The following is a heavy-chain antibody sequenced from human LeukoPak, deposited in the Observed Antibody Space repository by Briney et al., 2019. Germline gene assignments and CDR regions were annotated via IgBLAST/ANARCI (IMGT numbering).Heavy chain of an antibody. V-gene: IGHV3-21*01. D-gene: IGHD3-9*01. J-gene: IGHJ4*02. CDR3: ASPAAYYDILTGFDY. Sequence: GGSLRLSCAASGFTFSSYRMNWVRQAPGKGLEWVSSISSSSSYIYYADSVKGRFTISRDNAKNSLYPQMNSLRAEDTAVYYCASPAAYYDILTGFDYWGQGTLVTVSS. CDR2: ISSSSSYI. CDR1: GFTFSSYR.